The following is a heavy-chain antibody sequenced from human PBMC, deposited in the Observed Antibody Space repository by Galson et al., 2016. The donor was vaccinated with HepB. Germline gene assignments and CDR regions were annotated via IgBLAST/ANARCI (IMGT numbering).Heavy chain of an antibody. D-gene: IGHD1-26*01. CDR1: GGSISSSSYY. J-gene: IGHJ4*02. CDR2: IYFAGNT. V-gene: IGHV4-39*01. CDR3: ARHGRELTPQFDH. Sequence: SETLSLTCTVSGGSISSSSYYWAWIRQPPGKGLEWIGRIYFAGNTQYKPSLKSRVTLSIDTSRNQFSLKVRSVTAADTAVYYCARHGRELTPQFDHWGLGTLVTVSS.